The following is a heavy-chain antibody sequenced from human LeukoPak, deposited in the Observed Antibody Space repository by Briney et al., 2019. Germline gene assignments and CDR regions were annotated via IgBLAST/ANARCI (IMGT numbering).Heavy chain of an antibody. V-gene: IGHV3-11*01. CDR3: ARSIGLTGGGVDV. J-gene: IGHJ6*02. D-gene: IGHD3-9*01. CDR1: GFTFSDYN. CDR2: ITNGGSTI. Sequence: EPGGSLRLSCAASGFTFSDYNINWVRQAPGKGLEWVSYITNGGSTIHHADSVKGRFTISRDNAKKTLYLQMNSLRAEDTAVYYCARSIGLTGGGVDVWGQGTTVTVSS.